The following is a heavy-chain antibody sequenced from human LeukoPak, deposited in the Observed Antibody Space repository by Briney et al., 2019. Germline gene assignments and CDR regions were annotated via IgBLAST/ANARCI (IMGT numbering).Heavy chain of an antibody. CDR3: ARGSYNWNDGYYFDY. CDR2: ISYDGSNK. Sequence: GGSLRLSCAASGFTFSSYAMHWVRQAPGKGLEWVAVISYDGSNKYYADSVKGRFTISRDNSKNTLYLQMNSLRAEDTAVYYCARGSYNWNDGYYFDYWGQGTLVTVSS. CDR1: GFTFSSYA. V-gene: IGHV3-30*04. D-gene: IGHD1-1*01. J-gene: IGHJ4*02.